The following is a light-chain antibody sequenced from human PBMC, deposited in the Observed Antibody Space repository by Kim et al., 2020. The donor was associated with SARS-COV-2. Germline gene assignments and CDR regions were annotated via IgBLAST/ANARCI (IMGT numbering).Light chain of an antibody. Sequence: DIQMTQSPSTLSASLGDRVTITCRASQSISSWLAWYQQRPGKAPNLLIYKASSLESGVSSRFSGSGSGTEFTLTISSLQPDDFATYYCQQYNSYPWTFGQGTKVDIK. CDR2: KAS. CDR1: QSISSW. J-gene: IGKJ1*01. CDR3: QQYNSYPWT. V-gene: IGKV1-5*03.